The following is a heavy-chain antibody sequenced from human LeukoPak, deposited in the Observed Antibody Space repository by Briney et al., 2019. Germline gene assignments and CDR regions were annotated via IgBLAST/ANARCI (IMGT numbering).Heavy chain of an antibody. CDR1: GGSSSGYY. V-gene: IGHV4-34*01. CDR3: ARVQSGMTTVSFDY. CDR2: INHSGST. J-gene: IGHJ4*02. Sequence: SETLSLTRVLYGGSSSGYYWSWIRQPPGKGLEWIGEINHSGSTYYNPSLKSRVTISVDTSKNQFSLKLSSVTAADTAVYYCARVQSGMTTVSFDYWGQGTLVTVSS. D-gene: IGHD4-17*01.